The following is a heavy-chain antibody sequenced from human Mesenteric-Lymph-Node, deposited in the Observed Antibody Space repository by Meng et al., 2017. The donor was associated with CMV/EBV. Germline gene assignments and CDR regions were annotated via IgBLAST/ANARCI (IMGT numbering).Heavy chain of an antibody. CDR1: GYTCTGNF. D-gene: IGHD2-2*01. V-gene: IGHV1-3*01. J-gene: IGHJ4*02. CDR3: AATHGEVAAETLDY. Sequence: KASGYTCTGNFVHWVRQAPGQGLEWMGWINADNPDTKYSQKFQGRVAITRDTSASTAYMELSSLRFEDTAVYYCAATHGEVAAETLDYWGQGTLVTVSS. CDR2: INADNPDT.